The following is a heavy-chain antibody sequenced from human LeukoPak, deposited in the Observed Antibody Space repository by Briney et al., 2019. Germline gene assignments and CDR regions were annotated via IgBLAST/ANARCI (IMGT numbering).Heavy chain of an antibody. Sequence: GGSPRLSCAASGFTFSSYPMHWVRQAPGKGLEYVSAISFNGGSTYYANSVKGRFTISRDNSKNTLNLQMVSLRAEDMAVYYCARVSGSSYYYLDYWGQGNLVTVSS. CDR2: ISFNGGST. J-gene: IGHJ4*02. D-gene: IGHD1-26*01. CDR1: GFTFSSYP. CDR3: ARVSGSSYYYLDY. V-gene: IGHV3-64*01.